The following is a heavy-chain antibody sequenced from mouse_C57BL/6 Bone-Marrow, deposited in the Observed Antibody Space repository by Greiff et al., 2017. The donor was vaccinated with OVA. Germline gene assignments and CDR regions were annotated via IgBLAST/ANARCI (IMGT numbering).Heavy chain of an antibody. D-gene: IGHD4-1*02. CDR2: ISNLAYSI. CDR1: GFTFSDYG. Sequence: EVKLVESGGGLVQPGGSLKLSCAASGFTFSDYGMAWVRQAPRKGPEWVAFISNLAYSIYYADTVTGRFTFLCENAKNTLYQEISSLRSEDTAMYYCASHQLGKLCAYWGQGTLVTVSA. V-gene: IGHV5-15*04. J-gene: IGHJ3*01. CDR3: ASHQLGKLCAY.